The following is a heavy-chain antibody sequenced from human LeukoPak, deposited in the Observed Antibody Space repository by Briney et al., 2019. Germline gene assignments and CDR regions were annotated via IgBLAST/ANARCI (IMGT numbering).Heavy chain of an antibody. CDR3: ARARLFGVVIGSPVDY. CDR2: ISSSSSYI. D-gene: IGHD3-3*01. CDR1: GFTFSSYG. V-gene: IGHV3-21*01. J-gene: IGHJ4*02. Sequence: GGSLRLSCAASGFTFSSYGMSWVRQAPGKGLEWFSSISSSSSYIYYADSVKGRFTISRDNAKNSLYLQMNSLRAEDTAVYYCARARLFGVVIGSPVDYWGQGTLVTVSS.